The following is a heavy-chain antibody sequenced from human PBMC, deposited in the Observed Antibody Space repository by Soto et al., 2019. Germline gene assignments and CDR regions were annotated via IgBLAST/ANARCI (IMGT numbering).Heavy chain of an antibody. V-gene: IGHV1-69*12. CDR2: IIPIFGTA. CDR3: ARTREYRRASYPYYYYGMDV. CDR1: GGTFSSYA. Sequence: QVQLVQSGAEVKKPGSSVKVSCKASGGTFSSYAISWVRQAPGQGLEWMGGIIPIFGTANYAQKFQGRVTITADESTSTPYMELSRRRSEDTAVYYCARTREYRRASYPYYYYGMDVWGQGTTVTVSS. J-gene: IGHJ6*02. D-gene: IGHD6-6*01.